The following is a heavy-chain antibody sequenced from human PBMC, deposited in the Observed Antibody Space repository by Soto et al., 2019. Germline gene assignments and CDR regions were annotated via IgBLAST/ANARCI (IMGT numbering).Heavy chain of an antibody. CDR3: SRDAHLLANYGMDV. CDR2: LWAGGNIR. J-gene: IGHJ6*02. D-gene: IGHD3-3*01. CDR1: GFSFSSHG. V-gene: IGHV3-33*01. Sequence: QVQQVESGGNVVQPGRSLRLSCAASGFSFSSHGMHWVRQAPGKGLEWVAHLWAGGNIRYYAYSVKGRFTISSDHSKNTLYLHMHSMVAEDSAVYYCSRDAHLLANYGMDVWGQGTTVTVSS.